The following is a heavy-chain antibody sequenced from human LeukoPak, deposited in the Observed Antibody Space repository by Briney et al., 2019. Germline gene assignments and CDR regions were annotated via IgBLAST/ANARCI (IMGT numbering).Heavy chain of an antibody. CDR2: ISAYNGNT. J-gene: IGHJ6*02. CDR1: GYTFTSYG. Sequence: REASVKVSCKASGYTFTSYGISWVRQAPGQGLEWMGWISAYNGNTNYAQKLQGRVTMTTDTSTSTAYMELRSLRPDDTAVYYCARDRPSDYYGMDVWGQGTTVTVSS. CDR3: ARDRPSDYYGMDV. V-gene: IGHV1-18*01.